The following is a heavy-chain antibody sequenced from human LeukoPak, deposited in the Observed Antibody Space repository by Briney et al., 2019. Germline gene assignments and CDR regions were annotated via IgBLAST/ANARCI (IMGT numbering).Heavy chain of an antibody. CDR1: GGPISYYY. CDR2: MYSSEDT. J-gene: IGHJ4*02. CDR3: AIYPRGEIRYFDS. Sequence: PSETLSLTCTVSGGPISYYYWSWIRQPAGKGLEWLGRMYSSEDTKYYPSLKSRVSTFVDTSKNQFHLRLSPVTAADTAVYYWAIYPRGEIRYFDSWGQGTLVTVSS. V-gene: IGHV4-4*07. D-gene: IGHD2-2*02.